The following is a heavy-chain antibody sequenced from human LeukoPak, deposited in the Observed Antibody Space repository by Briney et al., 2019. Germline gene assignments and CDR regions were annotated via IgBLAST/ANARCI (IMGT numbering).Heavy chain of an antibody. D-gene: IGHD5-18*01. Sequence: GRSLTLSCAASGFTFDDYAMHWIRQAPGKGLEWISGISRNSGSIDYADSVKGRFTISRDNAKNSLYLQMNSLRAEDMALYYCATSLQLWYHFDYWGQGTLVTVSS. CDR1: GFTFDDYA. CDR2: ISRNSGSI. J-gene: IGHJ4*02. CDR3: ATSLQLWYHFDY. V-gene: IGHV3-9*03.